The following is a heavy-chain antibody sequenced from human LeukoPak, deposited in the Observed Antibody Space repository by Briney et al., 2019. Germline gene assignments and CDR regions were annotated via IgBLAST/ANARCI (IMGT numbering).Heavy chain of an antibody. V-gene: IGHV4-59*01. CDR1: GGSISSYY. CDR2: IYYSGTT. CDR3: AKDFRGYYYYTDV. J-gene: IGHJ6*03. D-gene: IGHD3-10*01. Sequence: SETLSLTCTVSGGSISSYYWGWIRQPPGKGLEWIGYIYYSGTTNYNPSLKSRVTISVDTSKNQLSLKLNSVTAADTAVYYCAKDFRGYYYYTDVWGPGTTVTVSS.